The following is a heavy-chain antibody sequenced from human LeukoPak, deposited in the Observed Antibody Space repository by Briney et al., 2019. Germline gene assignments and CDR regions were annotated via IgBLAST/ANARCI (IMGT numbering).Heavy chain of an antibody. CDR2: ISGSGGST. V-gene: IGHV3-23*01. J-gene: IGHJ4*02. Sequence: PGGSLRLSCAASGFTFSSYAMSWVRQAPGKGPEWVSAISGSGGSTYYADSVKGRFTISRDNSKNTLYLQMNSLRAEDTAVYYCAKQWQQWLDRTFDYWGQGTLVTVSS. CDR1: GFTFSSYA. D-gene: IGHD6-19*01. CDR3: AKQWQQWLDRTFDY.